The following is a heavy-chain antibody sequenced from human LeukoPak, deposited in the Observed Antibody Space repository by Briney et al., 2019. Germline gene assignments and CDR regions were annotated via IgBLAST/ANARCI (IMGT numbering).Heavy chain of an antibody. CDR3: ATGGVHYYDSSADY. CDR1: GFTLSSYW. Sequence: GGSLRLSCAASGFTLSSYWMSWVRQAPGKGLEGVANIKQDGSEKYYVDSVKGRFTISRDNAKNSLYLQMNSLRGEDTAVYYCATGGVHYYDSSADYWGQGTLVTVSS. D-gene: IGHD3-22*01. V-gene: IGHV3-7*01. J-gene: IGHJ4*02. CDR2: IKQDGSEK.